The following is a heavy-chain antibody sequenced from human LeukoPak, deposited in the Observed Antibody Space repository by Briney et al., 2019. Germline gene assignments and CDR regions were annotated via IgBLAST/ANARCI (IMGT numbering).Heavy chain of an antibody. D-gene: IGHD3-3*01. CDR2: IYHSGST. CDR1: GYSISSGYY. CDR3: ASYDFWSGYYGRENNWFDP. Sequence: SETLSLTCAVSGYSISSGYYWGWIRQPPGKGLEWIGSIYHSGSTYYNPSLKSRVTISVDTSKNQFSLKLSSVTAADTAVHYCASYDFWSGYYGRENNWFDPWGQGTLVTVSS. J-gene: IGHJ5*02. V-gene: IGHV4-38-2*01.